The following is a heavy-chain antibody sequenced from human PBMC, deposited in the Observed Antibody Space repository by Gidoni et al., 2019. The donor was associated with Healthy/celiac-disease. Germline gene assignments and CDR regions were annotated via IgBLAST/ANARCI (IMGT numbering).Heavy chain of an antibody. CDR1: GFTFSSSS. CDR2: ISSSSSTI. CDR3: ALGRYYDSSGYREYFQH. J-gene: IGHJ1*01. Sequence: EVQLVESGGGLVQPGGSLRLSCAASGFTFSSSSMNWVRQAPGTGLEWVSYISSSSSTIYYADSVKGRFTISRDNTKNSLYLQMNSLRDEDTAVYYCALGRYYDSSGYREYFQHWGQGTLVTVSS. D-gene: IGHD3-22*01. V-gene: IGHV3-48*02.